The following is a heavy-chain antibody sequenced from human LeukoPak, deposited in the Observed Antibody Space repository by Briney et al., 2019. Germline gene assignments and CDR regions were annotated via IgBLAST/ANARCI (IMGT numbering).Heavy chain of an antibody. J-gene: IGHJ5*02. CDR3: ARGPSRDGYPHPFDP. CDR2: MNPNSGNT. CDR1: AYTLTSYD. Sequence: ASVKVSCKASAYTLTSYDINWVRQATGQGLEWMGWMNPNSGNTGYAQKFQGRVTITRNTSISTAYMELSSLRSEDTAVYYCARGPSRDGYPHPFDPWGQGTLVTVSS. D-gene: IGHD5-24*01. V-gene: IGHV1-8*03.